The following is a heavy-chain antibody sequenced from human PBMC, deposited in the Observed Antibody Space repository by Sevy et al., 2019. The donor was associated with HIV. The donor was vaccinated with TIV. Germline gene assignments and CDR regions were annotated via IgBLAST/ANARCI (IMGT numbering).Heavy chain of an antibody. V-gene: IGHV3-74*01. CDR2: VNRDGSST. CDR1: GFTFSSYW. CDR3: VAANSWEDY. J-gene: IGHJ4*02. Sequence: GGSLRLSCATSGFTFSSYWMHWVRQAPGKGLVWVSRVNRDGSSTTYADSVKGRFTISRDNAKNTLSLQMNSLRAEDTAVYYCVAANSWEDYWGQGTLVTVSS. D-gene: IGHD6-13*01.